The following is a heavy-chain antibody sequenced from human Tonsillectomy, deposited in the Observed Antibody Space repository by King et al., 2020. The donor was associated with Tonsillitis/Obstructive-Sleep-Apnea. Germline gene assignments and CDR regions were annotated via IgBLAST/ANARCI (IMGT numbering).Heavy chain of an antibody. CDR1: GYTFRSYG. CDR3: ARDYGDPSVFFDY. V-gene: IGHV1-18*01. J-gene: IGHJ4*02. D-gene: IGHD4-17*01. CDR2: ISVHNGNT. Sequence: VQLVVSGAEVRKPGASVKVSCKGSGYTFRSYGISWVRQAPGQGLEWMGWISVHNGNTNYAQKVQGRVIMTADTSTSTAYMELRSLRSDDTAVYFCARDYGDPSVFFDYWGQGTLVTVSS.